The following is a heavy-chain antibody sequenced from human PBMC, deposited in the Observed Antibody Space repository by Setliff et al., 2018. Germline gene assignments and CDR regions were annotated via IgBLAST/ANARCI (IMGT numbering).Heavy chain of an antibody. Sequence: GGSLRLSCAASGFTFSTAWMSWVRQAPGKGLEWVGRIKGKNDGLATDYAAPVKGRFTISRDDSKNTLYLQMNSLKTEDTAVYYCTTDPSPTFGGVIGAAFDFWGQGTMVTVSS. CDR3: TTDPSPTFGGVIGAAFDF. CDR2: IKGKNDGLAT. CDR1: GFTFSTAW. V-gene: IGHV3-15*01. J-gene: IGHJ3*01. D-gene: IGHD3-16*01.